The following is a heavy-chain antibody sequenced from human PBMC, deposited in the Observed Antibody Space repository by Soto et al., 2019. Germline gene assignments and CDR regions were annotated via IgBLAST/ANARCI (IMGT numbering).Heavy chain of an antibody. V-gene: IGHV3-23*01. CDR2: ISGSGGST. J-gene: IGHJ4*02. Sequence: GGSLRLSCAASGFTFSSYAMSWVRQAPGKGLEWVSAISGSGGSTYYADSVKGRFTISRDNSKNTLYLQMNSLRAEDTAVYYCATNDFWSGLPQPADYWGQGTLVTVSS. D-gene: IGHD3-3*01. CDR1: GFTFSSYA. CDR3: ATNDFWSGLPQPADY.